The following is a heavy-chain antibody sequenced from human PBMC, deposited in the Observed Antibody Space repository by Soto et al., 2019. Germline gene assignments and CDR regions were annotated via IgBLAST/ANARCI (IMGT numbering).Heavy chain of an antibody. V-gene: IGHV3-23*01. D-gene: IGHD6-19*01. CDR3: AKVRAVAGSSMNY. Sequence: GGSLRLSCAASGFTFSSYAMSWVRQAPGKGLEWVSHITPNGGSTNYADSVKGRFTISRDNSKDMLFLQMNGLRVEDTAVYYCAKVRAVAGSSMNYWGQGTLVTVSS. CDR1: GFTFSSYA. CDR2: ITPNGGST. J-gene: IGHJ4*02.